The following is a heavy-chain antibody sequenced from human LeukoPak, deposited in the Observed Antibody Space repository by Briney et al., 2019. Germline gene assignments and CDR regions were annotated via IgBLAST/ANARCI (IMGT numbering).Heavy chain of an antibody. V-gene: IGHV2-5*02. CDR1: GFSLTTSGVG. CDR3: AQWRRNWFDP. Sequence: ESGPTLVNPTQTLTLTCTFSGFSLTTSGVGVGWIRQPPGKALEWLALTYWDDDKRYSPSLKSRPIITKDTSKNQVVLTMTNMDPVDTATYYCAQWRRNWFDPWGQGTLVTVSS. D-gene: IGHD3-3*01. CDR2: TYWDDDK. J-gene: IGHJ5*02.